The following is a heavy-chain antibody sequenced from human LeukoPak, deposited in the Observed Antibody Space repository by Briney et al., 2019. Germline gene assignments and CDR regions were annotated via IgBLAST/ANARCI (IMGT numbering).Heavy chain of an antibody. CDR1: GFRFDDYY. D-gene: IGHD4/OR15-4a*01. CDR3: ARHMVLSPCDY. CDR2: ISATGGMM. Sequence: PGGSLRLSCSAPGFRFDDYYLSWIRQAPGKGLEWISFISATGGMMGHADSVKGRFTISRDNAKNSVYLEMNNLRADDTAVYHCARHMVLSPCDYWGPGTVVTVSS. J-gene: IGHJ4*02. V-gene: IGHV3-11*01.